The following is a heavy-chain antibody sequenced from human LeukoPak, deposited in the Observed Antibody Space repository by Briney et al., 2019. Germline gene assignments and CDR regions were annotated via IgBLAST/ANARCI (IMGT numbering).Heavy chain of an antibody. D-gene: IGHD3-3*01. CDR3: ARDLVEWYIFYY. J-gene: IGHJ4*02. Sequence: GLSLRLFCAASGFAFSTYWKHWVRQAQGKGQVCVTRTNPDGNSTAYAESVKGRFTISKDNAKNTLYLLMNSLRAEDTAVYYCARDLVEWYIFYYWRQGTLVTVSS. CDR2: TNPDGNST. CDR1: GFAFSTYW. V-gene: IGHV3-74*01.